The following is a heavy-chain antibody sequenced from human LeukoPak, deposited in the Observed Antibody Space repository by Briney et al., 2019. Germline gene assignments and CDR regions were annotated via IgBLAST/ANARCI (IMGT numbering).Heavy chain of an antibody. CDR2: IKSDGSST. V-gene: IGHV3-74*01. J-gene: IGHJ4*02. Sequence: GGSLRLSCAASGFSFSTHWMYWVRQAPGKGLVWVSGIKSDGSSTSYADSVKGRFTISRDNAKYTLYLQMNSLRPEDTAVYYCSTAIFGVVSGWGQGTLVTVSS. CDR3: STAIFGVVSG. CDR1: GFSFSTHW. D-gene: IGHD3-3*01.